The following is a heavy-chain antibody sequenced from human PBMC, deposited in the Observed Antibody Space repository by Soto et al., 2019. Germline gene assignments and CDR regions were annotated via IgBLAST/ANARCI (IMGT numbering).Heavy chain of an antibody. V-gene: IGHV4-39*01. J-gene: IGHJ6*04. D-gene: IGHD5-18*01. CDR1: GGSISSSSYY. Sequence: SETLSLTCTVSGGSISSSSYYWAWNRQPPGKGLEWIGSIFYSGSTYYNPSLKSRVTISVDTSKNQFSLKLSSVTAADTAVYYCACFFSGGYGYGFYYYGMDVWGKGTTVIVSS. CDR2: IFYSGST. CDR3: ACFFSGGYGYGFYYYGMDV.